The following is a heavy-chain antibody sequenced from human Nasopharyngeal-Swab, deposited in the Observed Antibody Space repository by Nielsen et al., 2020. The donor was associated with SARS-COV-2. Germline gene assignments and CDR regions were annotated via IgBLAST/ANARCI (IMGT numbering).Heavy chain of an antibody. D-gene: IGHD5-18*01. V-gene: IGHV2-70*01. CDR1: GFSLSTSGMC. Sequence: SGPTLVKPTQTLTLTCTFSGFSLSTSGMCVSWIRQPPGKALEWLALIDWDDDKYCSTSLKTRPTISKDTSKNQVVLTMTNMDPVDTATYYCARMAAMDNYYYGMDVWGQGTTVTVSS. CDR3: ARMAAMDNYYYGMDV. J-gene: IGHJ6*02. CDR2: IDWDDDK.